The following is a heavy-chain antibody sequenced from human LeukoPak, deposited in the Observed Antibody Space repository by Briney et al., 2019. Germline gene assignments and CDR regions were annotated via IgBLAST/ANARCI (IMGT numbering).Heavy chain of an antibody. CDR2: VSSSGGTT. J-gene: IGHJ4*02. V-gene: IGHV3-23*01. Sequence: GGSLRLSCAASGFTFNSYAMTWVRQAPGKGLEWVSGVSSSGGTTYYADSVKGRFTISRDNSKNTLYLQMNSLRVENTAIYYCAKDLTTMVRGKHDYWGQGTLVTVSS. D-gene: IGHD3-10*01. CDR3: AKDLTTMVRGKHDY. CDR1: GFTFNSYA.